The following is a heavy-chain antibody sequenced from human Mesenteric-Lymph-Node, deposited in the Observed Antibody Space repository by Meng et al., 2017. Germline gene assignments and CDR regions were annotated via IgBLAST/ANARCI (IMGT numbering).Heavy chain of an antibody. CDR2: IIPIFGTA. CDR1: GGTFSSYA. V-gene: IGHV1-69*06. Sequence: SVKVSCKASGGTFSSYAISWVRQAPGQGLEWMGGIIPIFGTANYAQKFQGRVTITADKSTSTAYMELSSLRSEDTAVYYCASMIIGYCSGGSCRFPYYYGMDVWGQGTMVTVSS. CDR3: ASMIIGYCSGGSCRFPYYYGMDV. J-gene: IGHJ6*02. D-gene: IGHD2-15*01.